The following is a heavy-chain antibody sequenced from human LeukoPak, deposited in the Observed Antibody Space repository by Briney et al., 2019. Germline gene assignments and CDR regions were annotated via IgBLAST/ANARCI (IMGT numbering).Heavy chain of an antibody. CDR1: GGSISSGDYY. CDR2: IYYSGST. D-gene: IGHD5-18*01. V-gene: IGHV4-30-4*01. CDR3: AGPRGYSYGGAFDI. Sequence: PSQTLSLTCTVSGGSISSGDYYWSWLRQPPGTGLEGIGYIYYSGSTYYNPSLKSRVTISVDTSKNQFSLKLSSVTAADTAVYYCAGPRGYSYGGAFDIWGQGTMVTVSS. J-gene: IGHJ3*02.